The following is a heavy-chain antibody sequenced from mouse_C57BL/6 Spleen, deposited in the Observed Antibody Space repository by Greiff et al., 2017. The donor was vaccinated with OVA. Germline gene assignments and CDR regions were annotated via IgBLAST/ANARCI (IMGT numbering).Heavy chain of an antibody. CDR2: INPNNGGT. V-gene: IGHV1-18*01. Sequence: VQLKQSGPELVKPGASVKIPCKASGYTFTDYNMDWVKQSHGKSLEWIGDINPNNGGTIYNQKFKGKATLTVDKSSSTAYMELRSLTSEDTAVYYCARGGWDLYAMDYWGQGTSVTVSS. CDR3: ARGGWDLYAMDY. CDR1: GYTFTDYN. D-gene: IGHD4-1*01. J-gene: IGHJ4*01.